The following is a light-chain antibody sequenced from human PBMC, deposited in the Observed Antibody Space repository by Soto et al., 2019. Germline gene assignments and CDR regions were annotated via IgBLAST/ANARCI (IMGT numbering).Light chain of an antibody. J-gene: IGKJ4*01. CDR3: HQYGSSPPT. V-gene: IGKV3-20*01. Sequence: TQSPSTLSLSPGETASLSCRASQNVRCSYLAWYQQKPGQAPRLLISAASRRATGVPDRFSGSGSGTDFTLTISRLEPEDFAVYCCHQYGSSPPTFGGGTKVDIK. CDR2: AAS. CDR1: QNVRCSY.